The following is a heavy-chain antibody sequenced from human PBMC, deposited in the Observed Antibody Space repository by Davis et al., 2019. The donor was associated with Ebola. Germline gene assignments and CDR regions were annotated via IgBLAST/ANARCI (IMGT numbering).Heavy chain of an antibody. CDR1: AITFSSYA. J-gene: IGHJ6*04. CDR3: AKDLMLWFGEAGRMDV. V-gene: IGHV3-23*01. D-gene: IGHD3-10*01. Sequence: GESLKISCADSAITFSSYAMTWVRQAPGKGLEWVSAISGSGGSTYYADSVKGRFTISRDNSKNTLYLQMNSLRAEDTAVYYCAKDLMLWFGEAGRMDVWGKGTTVTVSS. CDR2: ISGSGGST.